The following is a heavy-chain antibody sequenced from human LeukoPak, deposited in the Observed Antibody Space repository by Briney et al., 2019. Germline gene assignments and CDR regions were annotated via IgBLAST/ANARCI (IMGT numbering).Heavy chain of an antibody. V-gene: IGHV1-69*13. CDR2: IIPIFGTA. CDR1: GGTFSSYA. CDR3: ARDKRVITTSPLWGYYGMDV. J-gene: IGHJ6*02. D-gene: IGHD3-22*01. Sequence: ASVTVSCKASGGTFSSYAISWVRQAPGQGLEWMGGIIPIFGTANYAQKFQGRVTITADESTSTAYMELSSLRSEDTAVYYCARDKRVITTSPLWGYYGMDVWGQGTTVTVSS.